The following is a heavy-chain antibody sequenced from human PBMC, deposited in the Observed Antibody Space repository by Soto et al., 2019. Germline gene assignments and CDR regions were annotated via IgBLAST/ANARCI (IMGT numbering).Heavy chain of an antibody. CDR3: AKDYSFSSSWSFDY. J-gene: IGHJ4*02. Sequence: GGSLRPSCAASGFTFSGYGMHWVRQAPGKGLEWVAVIRYDGSNTYYADSVKGRFTISRDNPKNTLYLQMNSLRAEDTAVYYCAKDYSFSSSWSFDYWGQGTLVTVSS. CDR2: IRYDGSNT. D-gene: IGHD6-13*01. V-gene: IGHV3-30*02. CDR1: GFTFSGYG.